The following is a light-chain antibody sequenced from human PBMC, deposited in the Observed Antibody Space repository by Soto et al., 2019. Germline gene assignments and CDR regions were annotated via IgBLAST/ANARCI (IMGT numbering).Light chain of an antibody. Sequence: QSVLTQPASVSGSPGQSITISCTGTSSDVGGYNCVSWYQQHPGKTPKLLIYGVSNRPSGVSNRCSGSKSGNTASLTISGLQTEDEADYYCSSYTTSSTVVFGGGTKLTVL. CDR3: SSYTTSSTVV. V-gene: IGLV2-14*01. CDR2: GVS. J-gene: IGLJ2*01. CDR1: SSDVGGYNC.